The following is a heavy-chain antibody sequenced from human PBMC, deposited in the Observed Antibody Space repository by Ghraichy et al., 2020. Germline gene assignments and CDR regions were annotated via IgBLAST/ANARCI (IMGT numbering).Heavy chain of an antibody. D-gene: IGHD6-19*01. J-gene: IGHJ4*02. CDR1: GFTFSNYA. Sequence: GESLNISCAASGFTFSNYAMSWLRQAPGKGLEWVSAIRGSGVKTYYADSVKGRFTVSRDNSKNSSYLQMNSLRVEDTAVYYCAKETDTSGWYSADYWGQGTLVTVSS. CDR2: IRGSGVKT. V-gene: IGHV3-23*01. CDR3: AKETDTSGWYSADY.